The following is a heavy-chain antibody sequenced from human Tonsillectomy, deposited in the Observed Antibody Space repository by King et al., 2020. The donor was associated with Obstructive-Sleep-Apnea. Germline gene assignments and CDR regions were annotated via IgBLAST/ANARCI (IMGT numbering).Heavy chain of an antibody. V-gene: IGHV3-48*04. CDR3: ARGGYQLLYDYYGVDV. CDR2: IRIISSTI. J-gene: IGHJ6*02. CDR1: GFTFSSYS. Sequence: VQLVESGGGLVQPGGFLRLSCAASGFTFSSYSMNWVRQSPGKGLEWVSYIRIISSTIYYADTVKGRFTISRDNAKNTLYLQMNSLRAEDTAVYYCARGGYQLLYDYYGVDVWGQGPTVTVSS. D-gene: IGHD2-2*02.